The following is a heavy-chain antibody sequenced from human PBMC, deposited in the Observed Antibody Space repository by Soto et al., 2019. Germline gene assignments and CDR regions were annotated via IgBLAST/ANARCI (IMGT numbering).Heavy chain of an antibody. CDR3: ARESEDLTSNFDY. CDR2: ISSTTNYI. Sequence: GGSLRLSCAASGFTFTRYSMNWVRQAPGKGLERVSSISSTTNYIYYGDSMKGRFTISRDNAKNSLYLEMNSLRAEDTAVYYCARESEDLTSNFDYWGQGTLVTVSS. J-gene: IGHJ4*02. V-gene: IGHV3-21*06. CDR1: GFTFTRYS.